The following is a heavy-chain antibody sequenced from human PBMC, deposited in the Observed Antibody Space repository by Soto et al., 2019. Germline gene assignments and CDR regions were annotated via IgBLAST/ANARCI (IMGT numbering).Heavy chain of an antibody. CDR1: GRSISSYY. Sequence: SETLSLTCTVSGRSISSYYSSWIRQPPGKGLEWIGYIYYSGSTNYNPSLKSRVTISVDTSKNQFSLKLSSVTAADTAVYYCARVGGVAVAGAFDIWGQGTMVTVSS. CDR3: ARVGGVAVAGAFDI. D-gene: IGHD6-19*01. CDR2: IYYSGST. V-gene: IGHV4-59*01. J-gene: IGHJ3*02.